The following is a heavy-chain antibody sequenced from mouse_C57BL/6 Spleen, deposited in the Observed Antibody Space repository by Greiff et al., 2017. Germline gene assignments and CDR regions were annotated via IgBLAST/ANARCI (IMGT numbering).Heavy chain of an antibody. CDR2: ISTYYGDA. D-gene: IGHD1-1*01. CDR1: GYTFTDYA. J-gene: IGHJ1*03. V-gene: IGHV1-67*01. Sequence: QVQLQQSGPELVRPGVSVKISCKGSGYTFTDYAMHWVKQSHAKSLEWIGVISTYYGDASYNQKFKDKATMTVDKSSSTAYMELARLTSEDSAVYYCARGPYYYYGSSYWYFDVWGTGTTVTVSS. CDR3: ARGPYYYYGSSYWYFDV.